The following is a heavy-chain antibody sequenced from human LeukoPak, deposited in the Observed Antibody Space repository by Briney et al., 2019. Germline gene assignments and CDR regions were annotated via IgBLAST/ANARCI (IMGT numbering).Heavy chain of an antibody. D-gene: IGHD3-10*01. Sequence: GASVKVSCKASGYTFTSYAMHWVRQAPGQRLEWMGWINAGNGNTKYSQKFQGRVTITRDTSASTAYMELSSLRSEDTAVYYCARDRERPRWFGDQKGYFDYWGQGTLVTVSS. CDR1: GYTFTSYA. J-gene: IGHJ4*02. CDR2: INAGNGNT. CDR3: ARDRERPRWFGDQKGYFDY. V-gene: IGHV1-3*01.